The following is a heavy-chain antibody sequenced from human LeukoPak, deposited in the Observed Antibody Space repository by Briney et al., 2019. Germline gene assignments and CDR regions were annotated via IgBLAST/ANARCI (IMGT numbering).Heavy chain of an antibody. J-gene: IGHJ5*02. CDR1: GFTLSSYA. Sequence: PGGSLRLPCAASGFTLSSYAMSWVRQAPGKGLEWVSAISGSGGSTYYADSVKGRFTISRDNSKNTLYLQMNSLRAEDTAVYYCAKFSVIPSPFGPWGQGTLVTVSS. D-gene: IGHD3-22*01. CDR3: AKFSVIPSPFGP. CDR2: ISGSGGST. V-gene: IGHV3-23*01.